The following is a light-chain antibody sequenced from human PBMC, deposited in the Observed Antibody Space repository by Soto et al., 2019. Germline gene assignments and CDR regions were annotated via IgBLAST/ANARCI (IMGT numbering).Light chain of an antibody. CDR1: SSDIGDYNY. J-gene: IGLJ1*01. Sequence: QSVLTQPASVSGSPGQSITISCTGTSSDIGDYNYVSWYQQHPGKAPKLMIYEVSNRPSGISNRFSGSKSGNTASLTISGLQAADEADYYCSSYTSTSSYVFGTGTKLTVL. CDR2: EVS. CDR3: SSYTSTSSYV. V-gene: IGLV2-14*01.